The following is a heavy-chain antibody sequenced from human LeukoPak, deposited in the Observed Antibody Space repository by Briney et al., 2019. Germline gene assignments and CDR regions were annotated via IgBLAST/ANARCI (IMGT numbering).Heavy chain of an antibody. CDR3: ARGLLTMIVVEYAFDI. D-gene: IGHD3-22*01. CDR2: INPNSGGT. J-gene: IGHJ3*02. Sequence: ASVKVSCKASGYTFTGYYMHWVRQAPGQGLEWMGWINPNSGGTNYAQKFQGRVTMTRDTSISTAYMELSRLRSDDTAVYYCARGLLTMIVVEYAFDIWGQGTMVTVSS. V-gene: IGHV1-2*02. CDR1: GYTFTGYY.